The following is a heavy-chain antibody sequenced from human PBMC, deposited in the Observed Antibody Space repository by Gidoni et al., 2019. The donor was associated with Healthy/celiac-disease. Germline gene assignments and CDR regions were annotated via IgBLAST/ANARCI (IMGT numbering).Heavy chain of an antibody. D-gene: IGHD3-16*02. Sequence: EVQLVESGGGLVKPGRSLRLSCTASGFTFGDYAMSWFRQAPGKGLEWVGFIRSKAYGGTTEYAASVKGRFTISRDDSKSIAYLQMNSLKTEDTAVYYCTRDQQLHLGELSWTDYWGQGTLVTVSS. CDR1: GFTFGDYA. CDR3: TRDQQLHLGELSWTDY. V-gene: IGHV3-49*05. CDR2: IRSKAYGGTT. J-gene: IGHJ4*02.